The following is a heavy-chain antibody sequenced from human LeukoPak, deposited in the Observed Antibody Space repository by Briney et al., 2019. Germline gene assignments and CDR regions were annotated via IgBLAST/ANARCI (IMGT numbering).Heavy chain of an antibody. CDR1: GGSFSGYY. CDR3: ARGLKDDFWSGYFRFDY. J-gene: IGHJ4*02. V-gene: IGHV4-34*01. CDR2: INHSGST. D-gene: IGHD3-3*01. Sequence: PSETLSLTCAVYGGSFSGYYWSWLRQPPGKGLEWIGEINHSGSTNYNPSLKGRVTISVDTSKNQFSLKLSSVTAADTAIYYCARGLKDDFWSGYFRFDYWGQGTLVTVSS.